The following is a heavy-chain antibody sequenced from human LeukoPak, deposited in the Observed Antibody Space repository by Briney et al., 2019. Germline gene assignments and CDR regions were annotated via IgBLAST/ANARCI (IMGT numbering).Heavy chain of an antibody. Sequence: ASVKVSCKASGYTFTGYYMRWVRQAPGQGLEWMGWINPNSGGTNYAQKFQGRVTMTRDTSISTAYMELSRLRSDDTAVYYCARDNTVTSNNFDYWGQGTLVTVSS. CDR3: ARDNTVTSNNFDY. CDR2: INPNSGGT. D-gene: IGHD4-11*01. J-gene: IGHJ4*02. V-gene: IGHV1-2*02. CDR1: GYTFTGYY.